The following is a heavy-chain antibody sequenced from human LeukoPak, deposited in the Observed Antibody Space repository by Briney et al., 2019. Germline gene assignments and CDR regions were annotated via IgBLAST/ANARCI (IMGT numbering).Heavy chain of an antibody. CDR2: INHSGST. CDR3: ARGRLKRHSPLGY. Sequence: SETLSLTCAVYGGSFSGYYWSWIRQPPGKGLEWIGEINHSGSTNYNPSLKSRVTISVDTSKNQFSLKLSSVTAADTAVYYCARGRLKRHSPLGYWGQGTLVTVSS. CDR1: GGSFSGYY. V-gene: IGHV4-34*01. J-gene: IGHJ4*02. D-gene: IGHD6-25*01.